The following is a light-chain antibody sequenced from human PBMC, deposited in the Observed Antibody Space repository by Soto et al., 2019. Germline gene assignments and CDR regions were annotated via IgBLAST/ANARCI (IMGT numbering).Light chain of an antibody. CDR1: SSDVGAYNY. Sequence: QSVLTQPAPVSGSPGQSITISCTGTSSDVGAYNYVSWYQQHPDKAPKLMIFEVSDRPSGVSNRFSGSNSGNTASLTISGLQAEDEADYFCSSYTSNSTLVFGGGTKLTVL. J-gene: IGLJ3*02. CDR3: SSYTSNSTLV. V-gene: IGLV2-14*01. CDR2: EVS.